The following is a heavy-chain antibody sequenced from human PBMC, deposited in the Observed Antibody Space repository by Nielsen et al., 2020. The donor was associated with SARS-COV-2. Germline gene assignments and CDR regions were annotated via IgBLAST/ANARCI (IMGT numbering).Heavy chain of an antibody. Sequence: SETLSLTCTVSGGSIISSGYFWGWIRQPPGKGLEWIGYIYYSGSTNYNPSLKSRLTISVDTSRNQFSLNLRSVTAADTAVYYCARSAAYYDFWSGYSLDSWGQGTLVTVSS. CDR3: ARSAAYYDFWSGYSLDS. CDR2: IYYSGST. D-gene: IGHD3-3*01. CDR1: GGSIISSGYF. V-gene: IGHV4-61*05. J-gene: IGHJ4*02.